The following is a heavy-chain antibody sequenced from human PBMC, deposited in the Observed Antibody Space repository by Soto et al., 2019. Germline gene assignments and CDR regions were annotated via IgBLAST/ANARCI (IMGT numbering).Heavy chain of an antibody. J-gene: IGHJ4*02. D-gene: IGHD3-3*01. CDR2: FVPLFGTT. V-gene: IGHV1-69*01. CDR3: GPPRHRVPTPPHFGH. Sequence: QLVQSGSEVKKPGSSVKVSCQASGGTFSGYVVTWVRQAPGQGLEWMGEFVPLFGTTKYARTFPGRINKTGEETSNQAQLEPETLKSQVRAVYFWGPPRHRVPTPPHFGHRGPGTLVPVPP. CDR1: GGTFSGYV.